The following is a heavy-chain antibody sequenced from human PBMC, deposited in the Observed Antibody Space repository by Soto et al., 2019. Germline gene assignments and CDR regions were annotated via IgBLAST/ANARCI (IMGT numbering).Heavy chain of an antibody. CDR1: GGSISSYY. V-gene: IGHV4-4*07. CDR2: IYTSGST. J-gene: IGHJ6*02. CDR3: ARDRSEVAFLEWSPEEPYGMDV. D-gene: IGHD3-3*02. Sequence: LSLTCTVSGGSISSYYWSWIRQPAGKGLEWIGRIYTSGSTNYNPSLKSRVTMSVDTSKNQFSLKLSSVTAADTAVYYCARDRSEVAFLEWSPEEPYGMDVWGQGTTVTVSS.